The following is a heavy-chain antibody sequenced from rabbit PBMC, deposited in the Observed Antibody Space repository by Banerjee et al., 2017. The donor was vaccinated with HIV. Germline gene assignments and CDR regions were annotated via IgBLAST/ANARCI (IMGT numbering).Heavy chain of an antibody. CDR1: GFSFSSYYN. V-gene: IGHV1S40*01. J-gene: IGHJ4*01. CDR2: IDAGSSGKT. D-gene: IGHD2-1*01. Sequence: QSLQESGGDLVKPGASLTLTCTASGFSFSSYYNMCWVRQAPGKGLEWIACIDAGSSGKTAYASWAKGRFTISKTSSTTVTLQMTSLTAADTATYFCARNYDLWGPGTLVTVS. CDR3: ARNYDL.